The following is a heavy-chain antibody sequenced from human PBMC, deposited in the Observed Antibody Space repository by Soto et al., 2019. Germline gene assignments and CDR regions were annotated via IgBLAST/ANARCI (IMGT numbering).Heavy chain of an antibody. J-gene: IGHJ6*02. CDR2: IYPDDSDT. CDR3: ARPRGDYGMDV. V-gene: IGHV5-51*01. CDR1: GFNFPTFW. Sequence: PGESLKISCKHSGFNFPTFWIAWVRQMPGKGLEWMGTIYPDDSDTRYSPSFQGQVTISVDKSIQTAYLQWGSLKASDTAMYYCARPRGDYGMDVWGQGTTVTVS. D-gene: IGHD3-10*01.